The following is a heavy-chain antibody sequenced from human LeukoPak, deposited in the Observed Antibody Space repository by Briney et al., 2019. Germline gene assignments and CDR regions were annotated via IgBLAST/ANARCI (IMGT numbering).Heavy chain of an antibody. J-gene: IGHJ4*02. V-gene: IGHV3-48*03. CDR3: AKGYYDSSGYYRGYFDY. Sequence: GGSLRLSCAASGFAFSSYEMNWVRQAPGKRLEWVSYISSSGSTIYYADSVKGRFTISRDNAKNSLYLQMNSLRAEDTAVYYCAKGYYDSSGYYRGYFDYWGQGTLVTVSS. CDR1: GFAFSSYE. D-gene: IGHD3-22*01. CDR2: ISSSGSTI.